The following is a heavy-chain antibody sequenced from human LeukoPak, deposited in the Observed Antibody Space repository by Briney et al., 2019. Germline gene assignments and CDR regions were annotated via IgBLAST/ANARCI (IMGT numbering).Heavy chain of an antibody. D-gene: IGHD6-13*01. CDR1: GFSLSADG. Sequence: GRSLRLSCAASGFSLSADGVHWVRQAPGKGLEWVAVIWYDGTSKDYADSVKGRFTFSRDNSKNTLYLQMNSLTVEDTAVYYCARSQSSSLIDYWGQGTLVTVSS. J-gene: IGHJ4*02. CDR3: ARSQSSSLIDY. V-gene: IGHV3-33*01. CDR2: IWYDGTSK.